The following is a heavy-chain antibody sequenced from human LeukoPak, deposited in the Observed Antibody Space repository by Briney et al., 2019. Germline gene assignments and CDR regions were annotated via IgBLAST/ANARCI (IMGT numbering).Heavy chain of an antibody. CDR3: AIHLFRGMVATFCY. CDR2: INPNSART. CDR1: GYTFIGYY. V-gene: IGHV1-2*02. D-gene: IGHD5-12*01. Sequence: GSSVTASCKGSGYTFIGYYMHWVRQAPGQGREWMGWINPNSARTFYAQKFPRRVTFPSPTSITTAYMDLSRLTSDDTAVYYCAIHLFRGMVATFCYWGQRTLVTVSS. J-gene: IGHJ4*02.